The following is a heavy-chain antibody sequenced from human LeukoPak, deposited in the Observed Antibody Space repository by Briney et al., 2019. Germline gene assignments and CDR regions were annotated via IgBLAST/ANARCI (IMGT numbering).Heavy chain of an antibody. Sequence: SETLSLTRTLSRDSTCTYYWSWIRPPPGKGLESIGYIHYSGTTNYTPSLRRRVTISVATSKNQFSLILSSVTAADTAVYYCASNVRYYDSSARLDIWGQGTMVTVSS. J-gene: IGHJ3*02. V-gene: IGHV4-59*01. CDR2: IHYSGTT. CDR1: RDSTCTYY. D-gene: IGHD3-22*01. CDR3: ASNVRYYDSSARLDI.